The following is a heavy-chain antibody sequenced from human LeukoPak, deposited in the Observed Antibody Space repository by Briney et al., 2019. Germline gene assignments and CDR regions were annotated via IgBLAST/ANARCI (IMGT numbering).Heavy chain of an antibody. CDR2: IYYSGST. D-gene: IGHD3-22*01. CDR3: ASRYYYDTRGYFLH. CDR1: GNSIRSSSYY. V-gene: IGHV4-39*01. Sequence: SETLSLTCTASGNSIRSSSYYWGWIRQSPEKGLEWIGSIYYSGSTYYSASFKSRVTISVDTSQNQFSLKLRSVTAADRAVYYCASRYYYDTRGYFLHWGQGTLVTVSS. J-gene: IGHJ1*01.